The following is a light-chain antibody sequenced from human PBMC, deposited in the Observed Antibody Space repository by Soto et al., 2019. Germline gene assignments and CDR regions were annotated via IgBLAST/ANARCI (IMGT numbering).Light chain of an antibody. CDR3: CSSSASYTLV. CDR1: SSDVGGYHY. CDR2: DVN. Sequence: QSALTQPRSVSGSPGQSVTLSCTGTSSDVGGYHYVSWYQHHPGKAPKIIIYDVNKRPSGVPDRFSGSTSGNTASLTTSGRQTADEADHYRCSSSASYTLVF. J-gene: IGLJ1*01. V-gene: IGLV2-11*01.